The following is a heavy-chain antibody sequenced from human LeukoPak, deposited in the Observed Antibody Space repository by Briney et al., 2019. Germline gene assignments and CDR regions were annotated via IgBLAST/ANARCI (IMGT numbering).Heavy chain of an antibody. CDR2: IGGSGGGT. CDR3: GRAGPVTKDHFIDV. J-gene: IGHJ6*03. Sequence: GGTLRLSCAASGFTFSTYGMSWVRQAPGKGLEWVSAIGGSGGGTYYADSVKGRCTISRDNAKNSLFLQMNSLSAEDTAVYYCGRAGPVTKDHFIDVWGKGTTVTVSS. CDR1: GFTFSTYG. D-gene: IGHD2-2*01. V-gene: IGHV3-23*01.